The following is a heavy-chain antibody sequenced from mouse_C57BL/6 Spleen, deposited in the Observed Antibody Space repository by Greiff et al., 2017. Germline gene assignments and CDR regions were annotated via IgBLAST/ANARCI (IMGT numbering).Heavy chain of an antibody. CDR1: GYTFTSYW. J-gene: IGHJ2*01. D-gene: IGHD1-1*01. Sequence: QVQLQQPGAELVKPGASVQLSCKASGYTFTSYWMHWVKQRPGRGLEWIGRIDPNSGGTKYNEKFKSKATLTGDKPSSTAYMQLSSLTSEDSAVYYCARDYYGSSLGSYFDYWGQGTTLTVSS. CDR2: IDPNSGGT. CDR3: ARDYYGSSLGSYFDY. V-gene: IGHV1-72*01.